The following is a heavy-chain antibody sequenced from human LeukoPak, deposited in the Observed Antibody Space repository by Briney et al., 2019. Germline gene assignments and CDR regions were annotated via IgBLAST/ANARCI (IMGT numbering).Heavy chain of an antibody. Sequence: GSLRLSCAASGFIFSAYGMSWVRQPPGKGLEWIGEMYLSGTTHSNPSVKSRVTISIDKSENQFFLNLSSVTAADTAVYYCAGLVGRYSSGLYYYYFDYWGQGTLVTVSS. J-gene: IGHJ4*02. D-gene: IGHD3-22*01. CDR3: AGLVGRYSSGLYYYYFDY. V-gene: IGHV4-4*02. CDR1: GFIFSAYG. CDR2: MYLSGTT.